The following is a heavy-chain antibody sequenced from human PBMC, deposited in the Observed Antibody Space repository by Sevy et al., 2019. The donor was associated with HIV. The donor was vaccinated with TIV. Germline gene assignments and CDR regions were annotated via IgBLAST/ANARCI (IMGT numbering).Heavy chain of an antibody. J-gene: IGHJ4*02. Sequence: ASVKVSCKASGYTFTSYYMHWVRQAPGQELEWMGIINPSGGSTSYAQKFQGRVTMTRDTSTSTVYMELSSLRSEDTAVYYCARESTILEWPWRGFDYWGQGTLVTVSS. CDR1: GYTFTSYY. D-gene: IGHD3-3*01. CDR2: INPSGGST. CDR3: ARESTILEWPWRGFDY. V-gene: IGHV1-46*01.